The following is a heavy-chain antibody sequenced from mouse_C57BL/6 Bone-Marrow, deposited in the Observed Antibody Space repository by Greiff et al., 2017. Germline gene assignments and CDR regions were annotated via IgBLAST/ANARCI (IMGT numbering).Heavy chain of an antibody. V-gene: IGHV7-3*01. CDR2: IRNKANGYTT. CDR1: GFTFTDYY. Sequence: EVKLMESGGGLVQPGGSLSLSCAASGFTFTDYYMSWVRQPPGKALEWLGFIRNKANGYTTEYSASVKGRFTISRDNSQSILYLQMNALRAEDRATYYCARYTPDCYYPYWGQGTTLTVSS. J-gene: IGHJ2*01. CDR3: ARYTPDCYYPY. D-gene: IGHD2-3*01.